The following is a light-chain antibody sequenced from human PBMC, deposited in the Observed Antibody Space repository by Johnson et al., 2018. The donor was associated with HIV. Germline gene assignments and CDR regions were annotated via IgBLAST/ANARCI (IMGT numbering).Light chain of an antibody. CDR2: ENN. Sequence: QSVLTQSPSVSAAPGQKVTISCSGSSSNIGNNYVSWYRQLPGTAPKLLIYENNKRPSGIPDRFSGSRSGTSAPLGLNGLQTGDEAVYYCATCDNSLRVFGTGTKVTVL. J-gene: IGLJ1*01. CDR3: ATCDNSLRV. CDR1: SSNIGNNY. V-gene: IGLV1-51*02.